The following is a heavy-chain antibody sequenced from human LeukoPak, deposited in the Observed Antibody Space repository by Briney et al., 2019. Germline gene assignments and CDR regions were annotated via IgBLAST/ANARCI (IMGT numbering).Heavy chain of an antibody. CDR2: TYYRAKWYN. J-gene: IGHJ5*02. Sequence: SQTLSLTCAISGDSVSSNSAAWNWIRQSPWRGLEWLGRTYYRAKWYNDYAVSVKSRITINPDTSKNQFSLQLNSVTPEDTAVYYCARDLTYYYDSSGEAPNWFDPWGQGTLVTVSS. CDR3: ARDLTYYYDSSGEAPNWFDP. CDR1: GDSVSSNSAA. D-gene: IGHD3-22*01. V-gene: IGHV6-1*01.